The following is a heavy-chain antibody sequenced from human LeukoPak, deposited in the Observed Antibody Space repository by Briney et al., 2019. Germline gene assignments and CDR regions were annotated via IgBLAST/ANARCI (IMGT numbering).Heavy chain of an antibody. D-gene: IGHD3-10*01. CDR2: ISSSGFSI. J-gene: IGHJ4*02. CDR3: ARGGDSYFDY. CDR1: GFTFSDYS. Sequence: PGGSLKLSCAASGFTFSDYSMNWVRQAPGKGLEWVSSISSSGFSIFYADSVKGRFTISRDNAKNSLYLQMNSLRAEDTAVYYCARGGDSYFDYWGQGTLVTVSS. V-gene: IGHV3-21*01.